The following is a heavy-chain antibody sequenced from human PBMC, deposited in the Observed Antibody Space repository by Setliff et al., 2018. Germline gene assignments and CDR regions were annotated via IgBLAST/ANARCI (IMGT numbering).Heavy chain of an antibody. CDR3: ARILISGSYYYYYYGMDV. J-gene: IGHJ6*02. CDR2: IYYSGST. CDR1: GGSISSSSYY. D-gene: IGHD1-26*01. Sequence: TSETLSLTCTVSGGSISSSSYYWGWIRQPPGKGLEWIGSIYYSGSTYYNPSLKSRVTISVDTSKNQFSLKLSSVTAADTAVYYCARILISGSYYYYYYGMDVWGQGTTVTVSS. V-gene: IGHV4-39*07.